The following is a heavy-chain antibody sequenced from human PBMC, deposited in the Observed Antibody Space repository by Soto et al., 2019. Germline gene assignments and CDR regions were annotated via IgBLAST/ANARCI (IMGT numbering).Heavy chain of an antibody. D-gene: IGHD3-3*01. CDR2: MNPNSGNT. V-gene: IGHV1-8*02. J-gene: IGHJ3*02. Sequence: ASVKVSCKASGYTFSNFGVSWVRQAPGQGLEWMGWMNPNSGNTGYAQKFQGRVTMTRNTSISTAYMELSSLRSEDTAVYYCARVRYYDFWSGPTGAFDIWGQGTMVTVSS. CDR3: ARVRYYDFWSGPTGAFDI. CDR1: GYTFSNFG.